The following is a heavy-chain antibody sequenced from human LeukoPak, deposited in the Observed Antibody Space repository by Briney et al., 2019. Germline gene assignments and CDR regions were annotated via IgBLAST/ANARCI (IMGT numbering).Heavy chain of an antibody. D-gene: IGHD3-22*01. CDR3: AREGYYDSSGAPDY. CDR2: ISGYSGNT. Sequence: ASVKVSCKASGHTFTSYGISWVRQAPGQGLEWMGWISGYSGNTNYAQKFQGRVTMTTDTSTSTAYMELRSLRSDDTAVYYCAREGYYDSSGAPDYWGQGTLVTVSS. CDR1: GHTFTSYG. V-gene: IGHV1-18*01. J-gene: IGHJ4*02.